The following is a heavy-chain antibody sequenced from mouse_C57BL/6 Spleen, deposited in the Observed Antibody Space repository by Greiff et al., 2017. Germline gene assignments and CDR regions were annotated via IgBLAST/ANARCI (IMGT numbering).Heavy chain of an antibody. J-gene: IGHJ4*01. CDR3: ARYGGSYYDMDY. CDR1: GYTFTSYW. D-gene: IGHD1-1*02. Sequence: QVQLQQPGAELVKPGASVKLSCKASGYTFTSYWMQWVKQRPGQGLEWIGEIDPSDSYTNYNQKFKGKATLTVDPSSSTAYMPLSSLTSEDSADYYCARYGGSYYDMDYWGKGTSVTVSS. CDR2: IDPSDSYT. V-gene: IGHV1-50*01.